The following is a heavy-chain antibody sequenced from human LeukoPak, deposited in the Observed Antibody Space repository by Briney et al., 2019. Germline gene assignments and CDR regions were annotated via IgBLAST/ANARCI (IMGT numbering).Heavy chain of an antibody. CDR2: IYNSGTT. CDR1: GGSISSGGYY. Sequence: SETLSLTCIISGGSISSGGYYWSWIRQHPGKGLEWIGYIYNSGTTYYNPSLKSRVTISVDTSKNQFSLKVRSVTAADTAVYYCARGSGHYHDAFDIWGQGTVVTVSS. J-gene: IGHJ3*02. CDR3: ARGSGHYHDAFDI. D-gene: IGHD3-22*01. V-gene: IGHV4-31*03.